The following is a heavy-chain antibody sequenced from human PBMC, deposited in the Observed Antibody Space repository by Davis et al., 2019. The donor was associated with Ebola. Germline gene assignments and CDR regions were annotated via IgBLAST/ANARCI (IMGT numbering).Heavy chain of an antibody. CDR2: IYYTGNA. CDR1: GVSISRHY. D-gene: IGHD3-10*01. J-gene: IGHJ4*02. CDR3: SERGSSV. V-gene: IGHV4-59*03. Sequence: PSETLSLTCTVSGVSISRHYWSWIRQPPGKRLEWIGSIYYTGNAYYISSLASRATISVDTSKNQFSLKLTSVTAADTAMYYCSERGSSVWGQGTLVTVSS.